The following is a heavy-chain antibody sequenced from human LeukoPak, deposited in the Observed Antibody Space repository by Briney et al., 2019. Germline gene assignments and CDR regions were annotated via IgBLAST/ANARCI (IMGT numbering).Heavy chain of an antibody. CDR3: ARYGHSPYFDN. J-gene: IGHJ4*02. CDR2: INPSGGST. V-gene: IGHV1-46*01. D-gene: IGHD4-17*01. CDR1: GYSLTELS. Sequence: ASVKVSCKLSGYSLTELSIHWVRQAPGQGLEWMGIINPSGGSTSNAQNFQGRGTMTRDMSTSTVYLELSSLRSEDTAVYYCARYGHSPYFDNWGQGTLVTVSS.